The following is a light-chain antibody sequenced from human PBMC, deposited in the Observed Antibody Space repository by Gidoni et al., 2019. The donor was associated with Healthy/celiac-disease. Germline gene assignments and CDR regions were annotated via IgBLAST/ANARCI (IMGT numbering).Light chain of an antibody. CDR3: QQYGSSPLT. Sequence: EIVLTQSPATLSLSPVERATLSCGASQSVSSSYLAWYQQKPRLAPRLLIYDASSRATGIPDRFSGRGSGTDFTLTISRLVPEEFAVDYCQQYGSSPLTFGGGTKVEIK. J-gene: IGKJ4*01. CDR2: DAS. CDR1: QSVSSSY. V-gene: IGKV3D-20*01.